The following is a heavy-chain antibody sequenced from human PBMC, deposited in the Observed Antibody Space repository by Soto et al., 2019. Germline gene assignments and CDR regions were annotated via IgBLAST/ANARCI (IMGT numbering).Heavy chain of an antibody. Sequence: PSETLSLTCTVSGGSISRYYWSWIRQPPGKGLEWIGYMYNTGSTVYNPPFKSRVTISVDTSKNKFSLKMNSVTAADTAVYYCERGIEGWYQGRYYYGMDVWGQGTTVTVSS. CDR2: MYNTGST. D-gene: IGHD6-19*01. J-gene: IGHJ6*02. CDR3: ERGIEGWYQGRYYYGMDV. CDR1: GGSISRYY. V-gene: IGHV4-59*01.